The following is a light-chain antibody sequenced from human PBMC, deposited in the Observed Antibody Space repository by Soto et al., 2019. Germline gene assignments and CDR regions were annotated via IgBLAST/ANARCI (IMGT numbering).Light chain of an antibody. Sequence: QSALTQPASVSGSPGQSITISCTGTSSDVGGYNYVSWYQQHPGKAPKLMIYEVSNRPSGVSNRFSGSKSGNTASLPISGLQAEDEADYYRSSYTSSSTLVVFGGGTKLTVL. V-gene: IGLV2-14*01. J-gene: IGLJ2*01. CDR3: SSYTSSSTLVV. CDR1: SSDVGGYNY. CDR2: EVS.